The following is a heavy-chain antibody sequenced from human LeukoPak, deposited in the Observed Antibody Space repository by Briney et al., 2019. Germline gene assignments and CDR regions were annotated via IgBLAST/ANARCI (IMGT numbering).Heavy chain of an antibody. J-gene: IGHJ4*02. CDR2: ISDSGNNK. Sequence: GGSLRLSCAGAGFTFSSHAMSWVRQAPGKGLEWVSAISDSGNNKQYTDSVKGRFTISRDNSKNTLYLQMNSLRADDTAVYYRAKSSRYGTGWYGRIDYWGQGTLVTVSS. V-gene: IGHV3-23*01. CDR3: AKSSRYGTGWYGRIDY. CDR1: GFTFSSHA. D-gene: IGHD6-19*01.